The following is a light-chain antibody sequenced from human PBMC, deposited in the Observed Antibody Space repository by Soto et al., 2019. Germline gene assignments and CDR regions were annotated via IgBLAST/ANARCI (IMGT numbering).Light chain of an antibody. J-gene: IGKJ4*01. CDR3: QQTNNFPLT. CDR1: QTISSW. V-gene: IGKV1-5*01. CDR2: DAS. Sequence: DIQMTHSPSTLSASVGDIVIITFRASQTISSWFAFYQQKPGKAPELLIYDASTLESGVPSRFSGSGSGTEFSLTISSLQPDDFATYYCQQTNNFPLTFGGGTKVDIK.